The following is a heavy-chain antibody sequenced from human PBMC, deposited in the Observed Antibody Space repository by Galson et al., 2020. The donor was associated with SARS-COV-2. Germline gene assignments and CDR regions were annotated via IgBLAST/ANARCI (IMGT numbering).Heavy chain of an antibody. Sequence: SETLSLTCAVSGGSISSSNWWSWVRQPPGKGLEWIGEINHSGSTNYNPSLKSRVTISVDKSKNQFSLKLSSVTAADTAVYYCARAYCSSTSCYVSWFDPWGQGTLVTVSS. CDR2: INHSGST. J-gene: IGHJ5*02. CDR3: ARAYCSSTSCYVSWFDP. D-gene: IGHD2-2*01. CDR1: GGSISSSNW. V-gene: IGHV4-4*02.